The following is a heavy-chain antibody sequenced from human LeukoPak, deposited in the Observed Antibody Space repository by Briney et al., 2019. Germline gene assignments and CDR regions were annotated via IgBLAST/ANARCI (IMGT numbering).Heavy chain of an antibody. CDR3: AHSAYYYDSSGYYYRYYFDY. CDR1: GFSLSTSGVG. Sequence: SGPTLVNPTQTLTLTCTFSGFSLSTSGVGVGWIRQPPGKALEWLALIYWDDDKRYSPSLKSRLTITKGTSKNQVVLTMTNMDPVDTATYYCAHSAYYYDSSGYYYRYYFDYWGQGTLVTVSS. J-gene: IGHJ4*02. CDR2: IYWDDDK. D-gene: IGHD3-22*01. V-gene: IGHV2-5*02.